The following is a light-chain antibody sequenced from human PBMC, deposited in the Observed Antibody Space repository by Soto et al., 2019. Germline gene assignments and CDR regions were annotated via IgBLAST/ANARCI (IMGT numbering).Light chain of an antibody. J-gene: IGKJ2*01. V-gene: IGKV3-20*01. CDR3: QQYGSSPPP. CDR2: GAA. Sequence: EIVLTQSPGTLTLSPGERATVSCRASQTVSSSYIAWYQQKPGQAPRLLIYGAASRATRIPDRFSGSGSGTDFPLIISRLEHEDFAMYYCQQYGSSPPPFGQEPKVQIK. CDR1: QTVSSSY.